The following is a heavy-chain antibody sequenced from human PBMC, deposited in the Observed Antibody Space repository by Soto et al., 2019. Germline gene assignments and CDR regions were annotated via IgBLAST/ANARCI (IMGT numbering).Heavy chain of an antibody. Sequence: QVQLVQSGAEVKKPGSSVKVSCKASGGTFSSYRINWVRQAPGKGLEWVGGIVPIYRTADYAQKFEGRVTIAADESAPTPNMEHGSLKAQGTAVYYFARDSGAKNSSSWGQGTLVTVSS. CDR3: ARDSGAKNSSS. CDR1: GGTFSSYR. V-gene: IGHV1-69*01. CDR2: IVPIYRTA. D-gene: IGHD6-13*01. J-gene: IGHJ4*02.